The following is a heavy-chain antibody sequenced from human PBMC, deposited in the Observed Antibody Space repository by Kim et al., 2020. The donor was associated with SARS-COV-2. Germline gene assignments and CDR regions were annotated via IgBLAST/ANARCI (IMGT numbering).Heavy chain of an antibody. CDR2: IYYSGST. D-gene: IGHD6-19*01. CDR3: ARGRRIAVAGPWRY. J-gene: IGHJ4*02. CDR1: GGSISSSSYY. Sequence: SETLSLTCTVSGGSISSSSYYWGWIRQPPGKGLEWIGSIYYSGSTYYNPSLKSRVTISVDTSKNQFSLKLSSVTAADTAVYYCARGRRIAVAGPWRYWGQGTLVTVSA. V-gene: IGHV4-39*01.